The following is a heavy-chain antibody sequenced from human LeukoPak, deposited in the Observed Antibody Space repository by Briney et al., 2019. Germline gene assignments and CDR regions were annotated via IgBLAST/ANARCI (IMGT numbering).Heavy chain of an antibody. CDR1: GFTFSSYE. D-gene: IGHD4-17*01. CDR2: ISTSGSTK. J-gene: IGHJ6*03. CDR3: ARDKVTTVTAWYYYMDV. V-gene: IGHV3-48*03. Sequence: GGSLRLSCAASGFTFSSYEMNWVRQAPGKGLEWVSYISTSGSTKYYADSVKGRFTISRDNAKNSLYLQMNSLRAEDTAVYYCARDKVTTVTAWYYYMDVWGKGTTVTVSS.